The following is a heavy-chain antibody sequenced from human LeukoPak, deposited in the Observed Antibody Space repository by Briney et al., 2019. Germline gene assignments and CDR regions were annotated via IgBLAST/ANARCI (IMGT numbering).Heavy chain of an antibody. D-gene: IGHD3-9*01. J-gene: IGHJ4*02. CDR2: FDPEDGET. Sequence: GASVKVSCKVSGYTLTELSMHWVRQAPGKGLEWMGGFDPEDGETIYAQKFQGRVTMTEDTSTDTAYMELSSLRSEDTAVYYCATAGRGYFDWIFPFDYWGQGTLVTVSS. CDR3: ATAGRGYFDWIFPFDY. V-gene: IGHV1-24*01. CDR1: GYTLTELS.